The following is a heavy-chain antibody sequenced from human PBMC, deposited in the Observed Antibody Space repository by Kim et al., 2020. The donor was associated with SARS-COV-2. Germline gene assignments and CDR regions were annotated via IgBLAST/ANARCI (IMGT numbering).Heavy chain of an antibody. D-gene: IGHD3-10*01. J-gene: IGHJ3*02. V-gene: IGHV3-23*01. Sequence: GGSLRLSCATSGFTFSIYGLTWVRQAPQKGLVWVSPINADGTGTYYADSVKGRFTISRDSSKNTLSLLMNSLRDEDTAVYFCAKGFGVASRSVRCFDIWGQGTVVTVSS. CDR2: INADGTGT. CDR1: GFTFSIYG. CDR3: AKGFGVASRSVRCFDI.